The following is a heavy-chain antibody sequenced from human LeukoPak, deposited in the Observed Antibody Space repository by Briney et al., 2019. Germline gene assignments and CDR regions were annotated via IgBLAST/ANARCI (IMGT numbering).Heavy chain of an antibody. CDR3: ARGERVRVVASGYDPTYYYYGMDV. V-gene: IGHV1-8*01. CDR2: MNPNSGNT. CDR1: GYTFTSYD. Sequence: EASVKVSCKASGYTFTSYDINWVRQATGQGLEWMGWMNPNSGNTGYAQKFQGRVTMTRNTSISTAYMELSSLRSEDTAVYYCARGERVRVVASGYDPTYYYYGMDVWGQGTTVTVSS. D-gene: IGHD5-12*01. J-gene: IGHJ6*02.